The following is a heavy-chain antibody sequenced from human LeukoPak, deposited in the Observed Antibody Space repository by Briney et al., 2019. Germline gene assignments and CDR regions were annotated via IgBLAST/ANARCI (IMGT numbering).Heavy chain of an antibody. V-gene: IGHV3-21*04. J-gene: IGHJ4*02. D-gene: IGHD4-11*01. Sequence: GGSLRLSCAASGFTFSYYSMNWVRQAPGKGLEWVSSISTSSSYIYYADSVKGRFTISRDNAKNSLYLQINSLRAEDTAVYYCAKDWGVEGDSKRGFDYWGQGTLVTVSS. CDR1: GFTFSYYS. CDR3: AKDWGVEGDSKRGFDY. CDR2: ISTSSSYI.